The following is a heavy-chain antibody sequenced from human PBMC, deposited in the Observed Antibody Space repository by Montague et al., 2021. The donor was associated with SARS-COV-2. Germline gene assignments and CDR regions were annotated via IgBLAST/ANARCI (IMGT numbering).Heavy chain of an antibody. V-gene: IGHV4-59*01. D-gene: IGHD1-14*01. CDR3: ARDDRRKWFDP. J-gene: IGHJ5*02. CDR1: GGSINSSY. CDR2: IYYSGST. Sequence: SETLSLTCTVSGGSINSSYWSWIRQPPGKGLEWIGYIYYSGSTNYNPSLKTRVTISVDTSKNQFSLKLSSVTAADTAVYYCARDDRRKWFDPWGQGTLVIVSS.